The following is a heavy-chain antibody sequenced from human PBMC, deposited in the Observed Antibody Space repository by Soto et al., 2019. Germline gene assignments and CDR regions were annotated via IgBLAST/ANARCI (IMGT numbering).Heavy chain of an antibody. CDR3: ARGHAPVIHSSFEI. Sequence: QMQLVESGGGVVQPGTSLRVSCEVSGFPFSSYGMHWVRQAPGKGLEWVGAMSSEGNGQDYGDSVRGRFSISRDNSKNTLYLQMNSLRGDDTAVYYCARGHAPVIHSSFEIWGEGTVVTVSS. CDR1: GFPFSSYG. V-gene: IGHV3-30*03. J-gene: IGHJ3*02. CDR2: MSSEGNGQ.